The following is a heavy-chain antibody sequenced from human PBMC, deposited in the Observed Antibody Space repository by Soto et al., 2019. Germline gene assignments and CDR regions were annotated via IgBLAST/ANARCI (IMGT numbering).Heavy chain of an antibody. Sequence: SETLSLTCTVSGGSISSSSYYWGWIRQPPGKGLEWIGSIYYSGSTYYNPSLKSRVTISVDTSKNQFSLKLSSVTAADTAVYYCASQKIFRLYYYYYMDVWGKGTTVTVSS. CDR2: IYYSGST. CDR3: ASQKIFRLYYYYYMDV. D-gene: IGHD3-3*01. V-gene: IGHV4-39*01. CDR1: GGSISSSSYY. J-gene: IGHJ6*03.